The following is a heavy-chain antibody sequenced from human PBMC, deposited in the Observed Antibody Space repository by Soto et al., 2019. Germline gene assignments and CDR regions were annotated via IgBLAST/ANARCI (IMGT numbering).Heavy chain of an antibody. D-gene: IGHD2-15*01. Sequence: QVQLVQSGAEVKKPGSSVKVSCKASGGTFSSYAINWVRQAPGQGLEWMGGIIPIFGTANYAQKFQGRVTITXXEXTSXAYMELSRLRSEDTAVYYCARGSGGSSYYYYGMDVWGQGTTVTVSS. CDR2: IIPIFGTA. CDR1: GGTFSSYA. J-gene: IGHJ6*02. V-gene: IGHV1-69*05. CDR3: ARGSGGSSYYYYGMDV.